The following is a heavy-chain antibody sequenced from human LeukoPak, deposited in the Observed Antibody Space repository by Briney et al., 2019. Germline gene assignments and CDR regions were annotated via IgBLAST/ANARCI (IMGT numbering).Heavy chain of an antibody. D-gene: IGHD6-19*01. J-gene: IGHJ3*02. CDR1: GGTFSSYA. V-gene: IGHV1-69*04. Sequence: GSSVKVSCKASGGTFSSYAISWVRQAPGQGLEWMGRIIPILGIANYAQKFQGRVTITADKSTSTAYMELSSLRSEDTAVYYCARRSSGWDAFDTWGQGTMVTVSS. CDR3: ARRSSGWDAFDT. CDR2: IIPILGIA.